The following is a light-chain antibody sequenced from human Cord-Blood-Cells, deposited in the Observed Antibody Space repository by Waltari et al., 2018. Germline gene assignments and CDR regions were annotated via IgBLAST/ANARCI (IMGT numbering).Light chain of an antibody. CDR1: SRDVGGYNY. J-gene: IGLJ2*01. CDR3: SSYTSSSTI. CDR2: EVS. Sequence: QSALTQPASVSASPGQPTPISCTGTSRDVGGYNYLSWYQQHPGKAPKPMLNEVSNRPSGVSNRFSGSKSGNTASLTISGLQAEDEADYYCSSYTSSSTIFGGGTKLTVL. V-gene: IGLV2-14*01.